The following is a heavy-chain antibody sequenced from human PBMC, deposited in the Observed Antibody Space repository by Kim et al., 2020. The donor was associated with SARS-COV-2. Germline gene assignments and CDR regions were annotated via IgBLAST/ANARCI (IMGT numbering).Heavy chain of an antibody. CDR2: INHSGST. D-gene: IGHD3-10*01. V-gene: IGHV4-34*01. CDR3: ARGWLIYYYGSGSSKAYFDY. Sequence: SETLSLTCAVYGGSFSGYYWSWIRQPPGKGLEWIGEINHSGSTNYNPSLKSRVTISVDTSKNQFSLKLSSVTAADTAVYYCARGWLIYYYGSGSSKAYFDYWGQGTLVTVSS. CDR1: GGSFSGYY. J-gene: IGHJ4*02.